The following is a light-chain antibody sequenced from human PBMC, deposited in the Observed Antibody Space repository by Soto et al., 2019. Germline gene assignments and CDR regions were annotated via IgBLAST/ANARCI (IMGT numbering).Light chain of an antibody. Sequence: IQMTQSPSTLSASIGDTVTITCRASQSINRWLAWYQQKPGEDPKLLIYDASSLESGLPSRFSGTGSGTEFTPIISSLQPAYFSTYYCQQYGSYWTFGQGTKVEIK. CDR3: QQYGSYWT. J-gene: IGKJ1*01. CDR1: QSINRW. CDR2: DAS. V-gene: IGKV1-5*01.